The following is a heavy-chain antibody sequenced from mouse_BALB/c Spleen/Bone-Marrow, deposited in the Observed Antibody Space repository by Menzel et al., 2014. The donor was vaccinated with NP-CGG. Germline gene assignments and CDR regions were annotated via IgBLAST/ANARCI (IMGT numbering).Heavy chain of an antibody. J-gene: IGHJ4*01. V-gene: IGHV1-39*01. CDR2: IDPYYGGT. D-gene: IGHD6-2*01. CDR3: AKSVSLRAMDY. Sequence: VQLQQSGPELEKPGASVKISCKASGYSFTGYNMNWVKQRNGKSLEWIGDIDPYYGGTSYNQKFKGKATLTVDKFSSTAYMLLNNLTSEDSAFYYCAKSVSLRAMDYWVQETSVTVSS. CDR1: GYSFTGYN.